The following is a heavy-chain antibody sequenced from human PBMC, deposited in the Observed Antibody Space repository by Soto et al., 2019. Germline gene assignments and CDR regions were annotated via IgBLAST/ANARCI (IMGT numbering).Heavy chain of an antibody. D-gene: IGHD3-10*01. V-gene: IGHV3-53*01. J-gene: IGHJ4*02. Sequence: EVQLVESGGGLIQPGGSLKLSCAASGFTVGNNYMSWVRQAPGKGLEWVALIYSTGTTKYADSVKGRFNVSRDNAKNTLYLQMNSLRVEDTAVYYCAKGGRGWGSHYNSFDYWGQGTLVTVSS. CDR2: IYSTGTT. CDR1: GFTVGNNY. CDR3: AKGGRGWGSHYNSFDY.